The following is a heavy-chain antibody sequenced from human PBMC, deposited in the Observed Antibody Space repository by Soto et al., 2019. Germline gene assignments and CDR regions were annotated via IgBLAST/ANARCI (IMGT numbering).Heavy chain of an antibody. Sequence: GGSLRLSCAASGFTFSSYGMHWVRQAPGKGLEWVAVIWYDGSNKYYADSVKGRFTISRDNSKNTLYLQMNSLRAEDTAVYYCARSSPYYYGMDVWGKGTTVTVSS. V-gene: IGHV3-33*01. CDR2: IWYDGSNK. CDR3: ARSSPYYYGMDV. CDR1: GFTFSSYG. D-gene: IGHD1-26*01. J-gene: IGHJ6*04.